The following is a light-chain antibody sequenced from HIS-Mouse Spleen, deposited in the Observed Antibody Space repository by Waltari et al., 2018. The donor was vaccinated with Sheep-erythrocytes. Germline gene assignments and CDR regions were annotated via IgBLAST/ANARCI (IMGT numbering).Light chain of an antibody. Sequence: DIQMTQSPSSLSASVGDRVTITCRASQSISSYLNWYQQKPGKAPKLLIYAASSLQSGVPDRFSGSGSGTDFTLKISRVEAEDVGVYYCMQALQTPRTFGQGTKLEIK. CDR2: AAS. J-gene: IGKJ2*01. CDR1: QSISSY. V-gene: IGKV1-39*01. CDR3: MQALQTPRT.